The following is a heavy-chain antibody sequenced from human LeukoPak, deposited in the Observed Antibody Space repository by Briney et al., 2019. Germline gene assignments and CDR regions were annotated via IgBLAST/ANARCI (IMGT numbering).Heavy chain of an antibody. V-gene: IGHV3-30*02. CDR2: ICSDGNNR. CDR1: GFTFRNYG. Sequence: PGGSLRLSCATSGFTFRNYGMHWVRQATGKGLEWVSFICSDGNNRFYADSVKGRFTISRDNSKNMLYLQMDSLRPEDTAVYYCAKDPGASVSGFHMDVWGKGTTVIVSS. CDR3: AKDPGASVSGFHMDV. D-gene: IGHD2-8*02. J-gene: IGHJ6*03.